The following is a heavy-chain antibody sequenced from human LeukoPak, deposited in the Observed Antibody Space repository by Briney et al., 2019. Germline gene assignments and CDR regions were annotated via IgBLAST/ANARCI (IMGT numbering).Heavy chain of an antibody. CDR3: ARELLWFGEGAFDI. CDR1: GFTFDDYA. J-gene: IGHJ3*02. Sequence: GGSLRLSCAASGFTFDDYATHWVRQAPGKGLEWVSGISWNSGSIGYADSVKGRFTISRDNAKNSLYLQMNSLRAEDTAVYYCARELLWFGEGAFDIWGQGTMVTVSS. D-gene: IGHD3-10*01. V-gene: IGHV3-9*01. CDR2: ISWNSGSI.